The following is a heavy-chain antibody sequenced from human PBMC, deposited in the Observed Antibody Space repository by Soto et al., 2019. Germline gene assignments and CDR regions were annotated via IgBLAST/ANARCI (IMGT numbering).Heavy chain of an antibody. V-gene: IGHV5-10-1*01. D-gene: IGHD2-21*01. J-gene: IGHJ6*02. CDR1: GYSFTSYW. Sequence: GESLKISCKGSGYSFTSYWISWVRQMPGKGLEWMGRIDPSDSYTNYSPSFQGHVTISADKSISTAYLQWSSLKASDTAMYYCARHEKEHGLKEYYYYGMDGWGQGTTVTVAS. CDR3: ARHEKEHGLKEYYYYGMDG. CDR2: IDPSDSYT.